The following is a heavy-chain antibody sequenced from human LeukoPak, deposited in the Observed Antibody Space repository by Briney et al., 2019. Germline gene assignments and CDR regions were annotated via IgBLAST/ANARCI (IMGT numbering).Heavy chain of an antibody. V-gene: IGHV4-38-2*02. Sequence: PSETLSLTCTVSGYSLSSGYYWGWIRQPPGKGLEWIGSIYHSGSTYYNPSLKSRVTISVDTSKNQFSLKLSSVTAADTAVYYCARIFITMIVVVIDYWGQGTPVTVSS. CDR2: IYHSGST. CDR1: GYSLSSGYY. D-gene: IGHD3-22*01. CDR3: ARIFITMIVVVIDY. J-gene: IGHJ4*02.